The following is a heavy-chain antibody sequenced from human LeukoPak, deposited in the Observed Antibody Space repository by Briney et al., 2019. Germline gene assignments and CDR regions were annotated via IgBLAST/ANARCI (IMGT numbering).Heavy chain of an antibody. Sequence: SVKVSCKAFGGTFSSYAISWVRQAPGQGLEWMGRIIPIFGTANYAQKFQGRVTITADESTSTAYMELSSLTSEDTAVYYCARLTAAGTLEYYFAYWGQGTLVTVSS. CDR1: GGTFSSYA. J-gene: IGHJ4*02. CDR2: IIPIFGTA. CDR3: ARLTAAGTLEYYFAY. D-gene: IGHD6-13*01. V-gene: IGHV1-69*15.